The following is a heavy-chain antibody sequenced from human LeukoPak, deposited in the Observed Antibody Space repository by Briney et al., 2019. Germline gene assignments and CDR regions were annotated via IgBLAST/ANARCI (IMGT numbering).Heavy chain of an antibody. CDR1: GYTFTDYY. Sequence: ASVKVSCKASGYTFTDYYMHWVRQAPGQGLEWMGWINPNSGGTNYAQKFQGRVTMTRDTSISTAYMELSRLRSDDTAVYYCTREPPTLIGVYFDYWGQGTLVTVSS. V-gene: IGHV1-2*02. D-gene: IGHD7-27*01. CDR2: INPNSGGT. CDR3: TREPPTLIGVYFDY. J-gene: IGHJ4*02.